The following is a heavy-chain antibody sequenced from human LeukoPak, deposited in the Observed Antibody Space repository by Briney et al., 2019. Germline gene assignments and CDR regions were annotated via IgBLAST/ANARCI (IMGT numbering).Heavy chain of an antibody. D-gene: IGHD5-18*01. CDR2: IWNDGSNK. CDR1: GFTFSSYG. CDR3: ARDTAMATGGEYYYYYMDV. J-gene: IGHJ6*03. V-gene: IGHV3-33*01. Sequence: GRSLRLSCAASGFTFSSYGMHWVRQAPGKGLEWVAVIWNDGSNKYYADSVKGRFTISRDNSKNTLYLQMNSLRAEDTAVYYCARDTAMATGGEYYYYYMDVWGKGTTVTVSS.